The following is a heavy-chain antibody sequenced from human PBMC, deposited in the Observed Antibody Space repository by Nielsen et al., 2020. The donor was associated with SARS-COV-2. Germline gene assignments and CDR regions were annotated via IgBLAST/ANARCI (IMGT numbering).Heavy chain of an antibody. V-gene: IGHV1-2*02. D-gene: IGHD1-26*01. Sequence: WVRQAPGQGLEWMGWINPNSGGTNYAQKFQGRVTMTRDTSISTAYMELSRLRSDDTAVYHCATSGSYSLVSDYWGQGTLVTVSS. CDR2: INPNSGGT. CDR3: ATSGSYSLVSDY. J-gene: IGHJ4*02.